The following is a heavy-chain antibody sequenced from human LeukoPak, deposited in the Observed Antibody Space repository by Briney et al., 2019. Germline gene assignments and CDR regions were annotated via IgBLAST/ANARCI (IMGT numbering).Heavy chain of an antibody. CDR2: ITGGGTRA. D-gene: IGHD6-13*01. V-gene: IGHV3-23*01. CDR3: ASRSSTVAATVLFDY. J-gene: IGHJ4*02. Sequence: GGSLRLSCAASGFTFSNYAMSWVRQAPGKGLEWVSSITGGGTRAYYADSVKGRFTISRDNSGYTLHLQMNSLRAEDTAVYYCASRSSTVAATVLFDYWGQGTLVTASS. CDR1: GFTFSNYA.